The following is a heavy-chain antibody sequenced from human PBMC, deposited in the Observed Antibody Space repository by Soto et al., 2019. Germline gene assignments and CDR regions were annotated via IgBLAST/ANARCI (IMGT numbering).Heavy chain of an antibody. V-gene: IGHV3-33*08. CDR1: GFTFSNYG. CDR3: ARDRGYRRYFDSSGFWADS. D-gene: IGHD3-22*01. CDR2: GVYDGSKK. J-gene: IGHJ4*02. Sequence: PGGSLRLSCAASGFTFSNYGMDWVRQAPGKGLEWVAAGVYDGSKKYYADSVKGRFTVSRDNYKNTLFLEMNALRAEDTAVYYCARDRGYRRYFDSSGFWADSWGQGTLVTVSS.